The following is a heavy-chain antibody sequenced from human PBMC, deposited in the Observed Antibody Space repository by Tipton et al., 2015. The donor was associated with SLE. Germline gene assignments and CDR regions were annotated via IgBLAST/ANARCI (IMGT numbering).Heavy chain of an antibody. CDR2: ISHSGST. CDR1: GGSISSSSYY. D-gene: IGHD3-10*01. V-gene: IGHV4-39*07. J-gene: IGHJ4*02. Sequence: TLSLTCTVSGGSISSSSYYWSWIRQPPGKGLEWIGEISHSGSTNYNPSLKSRVTISVDTSKNQFSLKLSSVTAADTAVYYCARLRPPPPRQDYGSGSSDYWGQGTLITVSS. CDR3: ARLRPPPPRQDYGSGSSDY.